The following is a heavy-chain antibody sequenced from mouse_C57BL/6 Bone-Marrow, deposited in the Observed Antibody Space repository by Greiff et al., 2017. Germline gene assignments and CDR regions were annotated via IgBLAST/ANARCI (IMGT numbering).Heavy chain of an antibody. Sequence: DVQLVESGGDLVKPGGSLKLSCAASGFTFSSYGMSWVRQTPDKRLEWVATISSGGSYTYYPDSVKGRFTISRDNAKNTLYLQMSSLKYEYTAMYYCARLQLGPWFAYWGQGTLDTVSA. CDR2: ISSGGSYT. CDR1: GFTFSSYG. J-gene: IGHJ3*01. D-gene: IGHD4-1*02. CDR3: ARLQLGPWFAY. V-gene: IGHV5-6*01.